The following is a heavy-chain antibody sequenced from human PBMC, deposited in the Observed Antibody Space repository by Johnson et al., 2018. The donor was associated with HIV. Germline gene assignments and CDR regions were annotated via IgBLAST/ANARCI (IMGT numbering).Heavy chain of an antibody. Sequence: QVQLVESGGGVVQPGRSLRLSCAASGFTFRSYAMHWVRQAPGKGLEWVAVISYDGSNKYYADSVKGRFTISRDNSKNTLYLQMNSLRAEDTAVYYCARDDDGRTILLDAFDSWGQGTMVTVSS. CDR3: ARDDDGRTILLDAFDS. D-gene: IGHD2-8*01. CDR1: GFTFRSYA. CDR2: ISYDGSNK. J-gene: IGHJ3*02. V-gene: IGHV3-30*04.